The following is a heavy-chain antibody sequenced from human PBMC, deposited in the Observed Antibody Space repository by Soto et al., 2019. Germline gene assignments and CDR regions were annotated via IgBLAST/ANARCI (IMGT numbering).Heavy chain of an antibody. J-gene: IGHJ6*02. CDR2: ISWNSGRI. CDR1: GFTFDDYA. D-gene: IGHD1-1*01. Sequence: VQLVESGGGLVQPGRSLRLSCVASGFTFDDYAMHWVRQAPGKGLEWVSGISWNSGRIDYADSVKGRFTISRDDAKNSLYLQMNSLRAEDTALYYCAKDEARPQEQHYGMDVWGQGTTVTVSS. CDR3: AKDEARPQEQHYGMDV. V-gene: IGHV3-9*01.